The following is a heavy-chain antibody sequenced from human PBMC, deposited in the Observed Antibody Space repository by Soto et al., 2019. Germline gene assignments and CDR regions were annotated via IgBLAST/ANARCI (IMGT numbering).Heavy chain of an antibody. D-gene: IGHD3-22*01. J-gene: IGHJ5*02. CDR1: GGSFSGYY. V-gene: IGHV4-34*01. Sequence: QVQLQQWGAGLLKPSETLSLTCAVYGGSFSGYYWSWIRQPPGKGLEWIGEINHSGSTNYNPSLKSRGTISVDTSKNQFSLKLSSVTAADTAVYYCARKRITMIVVVPRGWFDPWGQGTLVTVSS. CDR2: INHSGST. CDR3: ARKRITMIVVVPRGWFDP.